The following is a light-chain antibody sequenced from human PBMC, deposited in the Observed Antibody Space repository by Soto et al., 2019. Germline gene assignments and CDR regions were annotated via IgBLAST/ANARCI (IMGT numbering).Light chain of an antibody. V-gene: IGLV1-44*01. Sequence: QSVLSQPPSASGTPGQRVTISCSGSSSNIGINPVNWYQQLPGTAPKLLIYNNNERPSGVPDRFSGSKSGTSASLAISGLQSEDEAHYYCSAWDPSLSGRVFGGGTKLTVL. CDR1: SSNIGINP. J-gene: IGLJ3*02. CDR3: SAWDPSLSGRV. CDR2: NNN.